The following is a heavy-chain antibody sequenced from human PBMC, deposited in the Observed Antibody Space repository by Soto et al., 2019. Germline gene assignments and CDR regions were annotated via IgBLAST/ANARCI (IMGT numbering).Heavy chain of an antibody. CDR3: ASRIQLWYEY. J-gene: IGHJ4*02. D-gene: IGHD5-18*01. V-gene: IGHV4-59*08. CDR1: GAPISRYY. Sequence: SETLSLTCTVSGAPISRYYWSWIRQTPGKGLEWIGYIYYSGSTNYNPSLKSRVTISVDTSKNQFSLKLSSVTAADTAVYYCASRIQLWYEYWGQGTLVTVS. CDR2: IYYSGST.